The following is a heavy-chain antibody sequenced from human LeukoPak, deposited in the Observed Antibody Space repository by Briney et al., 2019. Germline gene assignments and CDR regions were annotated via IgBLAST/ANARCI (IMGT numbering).Heavy chain of an antibody. CDR1: GFTFSSYW. D-gene: IGHD3-22*01. CDR3: AVPLYYYDSSGYYLDY. J-gene: IGHJ4*02. CDR2: IKQDGSEK. V-gene: IGHV3-7*01. Sequence: GGSLRLSCAASGFTFSSYWMSWVRQAPGKGLEWVANIKQDGSEKYYVDSVKGRFTISRDNAKNSLYLQMNSLRAEDTAVYYCAVPLYYYDSSGYYLDYWGQGTLVTVSS.